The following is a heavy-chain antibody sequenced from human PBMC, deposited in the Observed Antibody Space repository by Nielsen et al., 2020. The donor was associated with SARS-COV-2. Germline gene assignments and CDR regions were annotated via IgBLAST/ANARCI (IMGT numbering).Heavy chain of an antibody. J-gene: IGHJ4*02. Sequence: SETLSLTCTVSGGSISSYYWSWIRQPPGKGLEWIGYIYYSGSTNYNPSLKSRVTISVDTSKNQFSLKLSSVTAADTAVYYCARTTTPPYRQFDYWGQGTLVTVSS. V-gene: IGHV4-59*12. CDR2: IYYSGST. CDR1: GGSISSYY. CDR3: ARTTTPPYRQFDY. D-gene: IGHD4-11*01.